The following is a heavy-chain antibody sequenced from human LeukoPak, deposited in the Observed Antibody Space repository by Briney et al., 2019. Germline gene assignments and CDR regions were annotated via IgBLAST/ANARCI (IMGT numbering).Heavy chain of an antibody. J-gene: IGHJ5*02. Sequence: GSVKVSCKASGYTFTSYDINWVRQATGQGLEWMGWMNPNSGNTGYAQKFQGRVTMTRNTSIGTAYMELSSLRSEDTAVYYCARFRMEGATTGPYNWFDPWGQGTLVTVSS. V-gene: IGHV1-8*01. CDR3: ARFRMEGATTGPYNWFDP. D-gene: IGHD1-26*01. CDR1: GYTFTSYD. CDR2: MNPNSGNT.